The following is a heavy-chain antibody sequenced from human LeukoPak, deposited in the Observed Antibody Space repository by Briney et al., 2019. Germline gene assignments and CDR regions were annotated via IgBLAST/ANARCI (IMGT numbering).Heavy chain of an antibody. CDR1: GGSISSGSYY. V-gene: IGHV4-61*02. D-gene: IGHD6-13*01. CDR3: ARRADSAAAGIYYYYYMDV. CDR2: IYTSGST. Sequence: SQTLSLTCTVSGGSISSGSYYWSWIRQPAGKGLEWIGRIYTSGSTNYNPSLKSRVTISVDTSKNQFSLNLSSVTAADTAVYYCARRADSAAAGIYYYYYMDVWGKGTTVTVSS. J-gene: IGHJ6*03.